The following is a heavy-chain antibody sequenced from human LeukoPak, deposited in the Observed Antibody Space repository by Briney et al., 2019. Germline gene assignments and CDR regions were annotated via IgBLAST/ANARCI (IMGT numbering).Heavy chain of an antibody. Sequence: PGGSLRLSCAASGFSFSSYSINWVRQAPGKGLEWVSYISGDGNAKHYTDSVKGRFTISRDNAKNALYLQMNSLRAEDTAVYYCARDKAAGPDYYYYYYMDVWGKGTTVTVSS. CDR2: ISGDGNAK. D-gene: IGHD6-13*01. CDR1: GFSFSSYS. CDR3: ARDKAAGPDYYYYYYMDV. J-gene: IGHJ6*03. V-gene: IGHV3-48*04.